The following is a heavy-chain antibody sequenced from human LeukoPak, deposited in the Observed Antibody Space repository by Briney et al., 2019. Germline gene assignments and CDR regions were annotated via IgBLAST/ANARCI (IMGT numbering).Heavy chain of an antibody. D-gene: IGHD3-10*01. CDR1: GGSLSSYY. J-gene: IGHJ4*02. Sequence: SETLSLTCTVSGGSLSSYYWSWIRQPAGKGLEWIGRIYTSGSTNYNPSLKSRVTMSVDTSKNQFSLKLSSVTAADTAVYYCASEPLLWFPGLFDYWGQGTLVTVSS. CDR3: ASEPLLWFPGLFDY. CDR2: IYTSGST. V-gene: IGHV4-4*07.